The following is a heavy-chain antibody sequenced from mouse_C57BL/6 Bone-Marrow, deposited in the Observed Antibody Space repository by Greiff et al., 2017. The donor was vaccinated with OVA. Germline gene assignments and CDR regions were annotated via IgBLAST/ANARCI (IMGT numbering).Heavy chain of an antibody. CDR1: GFNIKDYY. D-gene: IGHD2-4*01. J-gene: IGHJ4*01. V-gene: IGHV14-2*01. Sequence: EVKLQESGAELVKPGASVKLSCTASGFNIKDYYMHWVKQRPEQGLEWIGRIDPEDGETKYAPKFQGKAPITADTSSNTAYLQLSSLTTEDTAVYYCAREGLDYDYDDYAMDYWGQGTSVTVSS. CDR2: IDPEDGET. CDR3: AREGLDYDYDDYAMDY.